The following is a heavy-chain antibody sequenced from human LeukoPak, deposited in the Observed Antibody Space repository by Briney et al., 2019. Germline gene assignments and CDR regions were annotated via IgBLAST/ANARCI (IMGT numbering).Heavy chain of an antibody. CDR2: IKKDGSEK. CDR1: GFTFSSHW. Sequence: GGSLRLSCAASGFTFSSHWMSWVRQAPGKGLEWVANIKKDGSEKYYVDAVKGRFTISRDNAKNSLYLQMNSLRAEDTALYYCAKGPSGWYGLTFDIWGQGTMVTVSS. D-gene: IGHD6-19*01. J-gene: IGHJ3*02. V-gene: IGHV3-7*03. CDR3: AKGPSGWYGLTFDI.